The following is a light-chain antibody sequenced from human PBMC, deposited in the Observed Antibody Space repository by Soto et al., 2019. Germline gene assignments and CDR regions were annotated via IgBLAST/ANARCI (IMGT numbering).Light chain of an antibody. J-gene: IGKJ1*01. CDR1: QGISSY. CDR3: QQGHTLPWT. Sequence: DIQMTQSPSSLSAPVGDRVTMTCRASQGISSYLNWYQLKPGKAPQLLIYDASNLQSGVPSRFSGSGSGTDFTLTISSLQPEDFASYYCQQGHTLPWTFGQGTKVEIK. V-gene: IGKV1-39*01. CDR2: DAS.